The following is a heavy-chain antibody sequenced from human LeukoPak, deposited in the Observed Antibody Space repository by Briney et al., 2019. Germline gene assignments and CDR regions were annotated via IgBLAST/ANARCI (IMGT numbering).Heavy chain of an antibody. V-gene: IGHV3-23*01. Sequence: PGGSLRLSCAASGFTFSSYAMSWVRQAPGKGLEWVSAISGSGGSTYYADSVKGRFTISRDNSKNTLYLQMNSLRAEDSAEYYCAKSLLTTATGTGRAFDIWGQGTMVTVSA. J-gene: IGHJ3*02. CDR3: AKSLLTTATGTGRAFDI. CDR2: ISGSGGST. CDR1: GFTFSSYA. D-gene: IGHD1-1*01.